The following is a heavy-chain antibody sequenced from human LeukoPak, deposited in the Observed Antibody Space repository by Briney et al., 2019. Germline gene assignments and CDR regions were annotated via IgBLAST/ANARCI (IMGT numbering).Heavy chain of an antibody. D-gene: IGHD1-26*01. CDR2: IIPIFGTA. V-gene: IGHV1-69*05. CDR3: AVEGGSYDADY. Sequence: ASVKVSCKASGGTLSSYAISWVRQAPGQGLEWMGGIIPIFGTANYAQKFQGRVTITTDESTSTAYMELSSLRSEDTAVYYCAVEGGSYDADYWGQGTLVTVSS. CDR1: GGTLSSYA. J-gene: IGHJ4*02.